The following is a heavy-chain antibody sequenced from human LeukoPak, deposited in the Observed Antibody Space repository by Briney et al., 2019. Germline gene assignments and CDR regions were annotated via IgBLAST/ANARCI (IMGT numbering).Heavy chain of an antibody. CDR2: IYYSGST. V-gene: IGHV4-39*01. Sequence: SETLSLTCTGSGGSISTSSHYWGWIRQPPGKGLEWIGNIYYSGSTYYSPSLKNRVTISVDTSKNQFSLNLSSVTAADTAVYYCARFDGRIDAFDIWGQGTMVSVSS. CDR1: GGSISTSSHY. J-gene: IGHJ3*02. CDR3: ARFDGRIDAFDI.